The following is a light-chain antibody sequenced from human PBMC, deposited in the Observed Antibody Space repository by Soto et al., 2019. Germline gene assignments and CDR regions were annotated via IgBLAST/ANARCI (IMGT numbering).Light chain of an antibody. CDR3: QQYNSYRA. Sequence: DTVMTPSPATLSVSPVESATLSCRASHSVGSTLAWYQQKPGQAPRLLMYDTSTRATGIPARFSGSGSGTEFTLTISSLQSDDFAVYYCQQYNSYRAFGQGTKVDI. J-gene: IGKJ1*01. CDR1: HSVGST. V-gene: IGKV3-15*01. CDR2: DTS.